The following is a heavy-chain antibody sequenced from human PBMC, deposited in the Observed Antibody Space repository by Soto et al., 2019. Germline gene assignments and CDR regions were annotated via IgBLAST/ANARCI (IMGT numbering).Heavy chain of an antibody. V-gene: IGHV4-31*03. Sequence: SETLSLTCTVSGGSISSGGYYWSWIRQHPGKGLEWIGYIYYSGSTYYNPSLKSRVTISVDTSKNQFSLKLSSVTAADTAVYYCARGNWNVSMDVWGEGTTLTVS. CDR1: GGSISSGGYY. J-gene: IGHJ6*02. D-gene: IGHD1-20*01. CDR2: IYYSGST. CDR3: ARGNWNVSMDV.